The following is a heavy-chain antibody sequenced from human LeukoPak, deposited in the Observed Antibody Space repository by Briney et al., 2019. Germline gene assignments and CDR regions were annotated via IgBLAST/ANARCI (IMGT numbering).Heavy chain of an antibody. J-gene: IGHJ4*02. CDR2: ISYDGSNK. Sequence: GGSLRLSCAASGFTFSSYGMHWVRQAPGKGLEWVAVISYDGSNKYYADSVKGRFTISRDNSKNTLYLQMNSLRAEDTAVYYCAKDMGWLQAFDYWGQGTLVTVSS. CDR1: GFTFSSYG. CDR3: AKDMGWLQAFDY. D-gene: IGHD5-12*01. V-gene: IGHV3-30*18.